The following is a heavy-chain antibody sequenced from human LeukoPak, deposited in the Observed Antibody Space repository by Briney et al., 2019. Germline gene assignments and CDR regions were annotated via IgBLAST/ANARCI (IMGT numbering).Heavy chain of an antibody. CDR1: GFTFSDNY. CDR2: ISSSSSYT. CDR3: ARWEVGYSLVY. V-gene: IGHV3-11*03. J-gene: IGHJ4*02. Sequence: GGSLRLSCAASGFTFSDNYMGCIRQAPGKGLEWVSYISSSSSYTNYADSVKGRFTIPRDNAKNSLYLQMNSLRAEDTAVDYCARWEVGYSLVYWGQGTLVTVSS. D-gene: IGHD5-18*01.